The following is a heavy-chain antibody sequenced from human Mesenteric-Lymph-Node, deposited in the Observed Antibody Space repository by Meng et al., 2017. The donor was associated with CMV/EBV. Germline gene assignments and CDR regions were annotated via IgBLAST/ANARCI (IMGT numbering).Heavy chain of an antibody. CDR2: INPNSGGT. J-gene: IGHJ4*02. V-gene: IGHV1-2*02. Sequence: FTGYHMHWVRQAPGQGLEWMGWINPNSGGTNYAQKFQGRVTMTRDTSISTAYMELSRLTSDDTAVYYCARGSEEYYDFWSGSDIDYWGQGTLVTVSS. D-gene: IGHD3-3*01. CDR1: FTGYH. CDR3: ARGSEEYYDFWSGSDIDY.